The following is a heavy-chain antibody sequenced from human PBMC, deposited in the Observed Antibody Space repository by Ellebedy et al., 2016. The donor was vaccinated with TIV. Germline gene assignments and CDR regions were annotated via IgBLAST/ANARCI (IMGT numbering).Heavy chain of an antibody. V-gene: IGHV3-21*01. CDR1: GFTFSSYG. D-gene: IGHD2-2*01. CDR2: ISGSGITT. Sequence: GESLKISCAASGFTFSSYGMHWVRQAPGKGLEWVSAISGSGITTYYAASVKGRFTISRDNAKNSLYLQMNSLRVEDTAVYYCARDYCSSTSCYGGQIQHWGQGTLVTVSS. CDR3: ARDYCSSTSCYGGQIQH. J-gene: IGHJ1*01.